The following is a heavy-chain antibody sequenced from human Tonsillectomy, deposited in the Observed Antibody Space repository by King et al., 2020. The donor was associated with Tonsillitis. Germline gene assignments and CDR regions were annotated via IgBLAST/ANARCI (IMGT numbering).Heavy chain of an antibody. CDR3: AHRFKTGYFGGYYFDY. CDR2: IYWSDDK. CDR1: GFSLSTSGVG. D-gene: IGHD4-23*01. Sequence: TLKESGPTLVKPTQTLTLTCTFSGFSLSTSGVGVGWIRQPPGKALEWLALIYWSDDKRYSPSLKSRLTLTKDTPKNPGVLTMTNMAPVDTATYYCAHRFKTGYFGGYYFDYWGQGTLVTVSS. V-gene: IGHV2-5*01. J-gene: IGHJ4*02.